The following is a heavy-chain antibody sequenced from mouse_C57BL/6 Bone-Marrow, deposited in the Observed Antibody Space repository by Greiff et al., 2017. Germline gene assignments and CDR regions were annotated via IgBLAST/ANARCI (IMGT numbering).Heavy chain of an antibody. Sequence: QVQLQQSGPELVKPGASVKISCKASGYTFTDSYINWVKQRPGQGLEWIGWIYPGSGNTKYNAKFKGKATLTVDTSSSPAYMQLSSLTSEDSAVYFCASPPLYDGYYDWYFDVWGTGTTVTVSS. CDR3: ASPPLYDGYYDWYFDV. D-gene: IGHD2-3*01. V-gene: IGHV1-84*01. CDR1: GYTFTDSY. CDR2: IYPGSGNT. J-gene: IGHJ1*03.